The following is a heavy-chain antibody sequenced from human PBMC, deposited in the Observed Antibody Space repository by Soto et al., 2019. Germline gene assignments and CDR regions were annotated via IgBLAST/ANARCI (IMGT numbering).Heavy chain of an antibody. D-gene: IGHD1-26*01. CDR1: GYPFTTYG. Sequence: ASVKVSCKDSGYPFTTYGINWVRQAAGEGLEWMGWINIYNGDTNYAEKVEGRVTTSTDTSTTTTYMELRSLTSDDTAVSYCARQYSGAYYIYWGQGTLVTVSS. J-gene: IGHJ4*02. V-gene: IGHV1-18*04. CDR3: ARQYSGAYYIY. CDR2: INIYNGDT.